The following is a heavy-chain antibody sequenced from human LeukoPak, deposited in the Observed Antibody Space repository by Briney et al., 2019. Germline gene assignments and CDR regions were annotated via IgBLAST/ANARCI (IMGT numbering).Heavy chain of an antibody. Sequence: PETLSLTCTVSSGSISNFHWRWIRPPAGKGLEWIGRIFTSGSTNYNPSLKSRVTMSVDTSKKQFSLKLSSATAADTAVYYCARDRQTFYDYIGGNYRFYLDYWGQGTLVTVSS. CDR2: IFTSGST. J-gene: IGHJ4*02. CDR1: SGSISNFH. CDR3: ARDRQTFYDYIGGNYRFYLDY. D-gene: IGHD3-16*02. V-gene: IGHV4-4*07.